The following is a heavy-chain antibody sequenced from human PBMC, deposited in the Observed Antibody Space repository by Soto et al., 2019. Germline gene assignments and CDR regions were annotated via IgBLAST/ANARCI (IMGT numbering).Heavy chain of an antibody. CDR2: IKQDGSEK. Sequence: GGSLRLSCAASGFTFSSYWVSWVRQAPGKGLEWVANIKQDGSEKYYVDSVKGRFTISRDNAKNSLYLQMNSLRAEDTAVYYCARDLGRSSSWYLYYYYGMDVWGQGTTVTVSS. J-gene: IGHJ6*02. D-gene: IGHD6-13*01. CDR1: GFTFSSYW. CDR3: ARDLGRSSSWYLYYYYGMDV. V-gene: IGHV3-7*01.